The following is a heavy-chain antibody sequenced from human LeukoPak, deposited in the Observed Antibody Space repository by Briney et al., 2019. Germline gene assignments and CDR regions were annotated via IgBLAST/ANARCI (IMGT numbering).Heavy chain of an antibody. V-gene: IGHV1-18*01. Sequence: ASVKVSCRASGYSFTNYGISWVRQAPGQGLEWMGWISAYNGDTNYAQKLQGRVTMTTDTSTSTAYMELRSLRSDDTAVYYCARDLLADSYWFDPWGQGTLVTVSS. D-gene: IGHD2-15*01. J-gene: IGHJ5*02. CDR2: ISAYNGDT. CDR1: GYSFTNYG. CDR3: ARDLLADSYWFDP.